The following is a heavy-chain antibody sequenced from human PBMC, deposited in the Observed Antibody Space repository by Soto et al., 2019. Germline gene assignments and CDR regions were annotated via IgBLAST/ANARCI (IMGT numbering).Heavy chain of an antibody. CDR3: ARDLRGIAVAGTYGMDV. Sequence: ASVKVSCKASGYTLTGYYMHWVRQAPGQGLEWMGWINPNSGGTNYAQKFQGWVTMTRDTSISTAYMELSRLRSDDTAVYYCARDLRGIAVAGTYGMDVWGQGTTVTVSS. D-gene: IGHD6-19*01. CDR1: GYTLTGYY. V-gene: IGHV1-2*04. J-gene: IGHJ6*02. CDR2: INPNSGGT.